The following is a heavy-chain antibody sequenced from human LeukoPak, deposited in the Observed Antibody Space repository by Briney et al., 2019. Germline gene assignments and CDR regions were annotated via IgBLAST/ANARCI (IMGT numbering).Heavy chain of an antibody. CDR3: ARAGAYRFDY. J-gene: IGHJ4*02. Sequence: PGGSLRLSCAASGFTFSSYGMHWVRQAPGKGLEWVVVIWYDGSNKYYADSVKGRFTISRDNSKNTLYLQMNSLRAEDTAVYYCARAGAYRFDYWGQGTLVTVSS. V-gene: IGHV3-33*01. D-gene: IGHD3-16*01. CDR1: GFTFSSYG. CDR2: IWYDGSNK.